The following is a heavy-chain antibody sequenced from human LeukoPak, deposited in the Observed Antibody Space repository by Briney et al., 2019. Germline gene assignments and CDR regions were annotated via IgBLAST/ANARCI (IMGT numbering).Heavy chain of an antibody. Sequence: PSETLSLTCSVSGGSIISHYWTWLRQPAGKGLEWIGRIYSCGSTNYSPSLKSRVTMSVDTSKNQFSLKLTSVTAADTAVYYCARSRHSEYHYDAGGYPLNCFDSWGQGTQVTVSA. CDR2: IYSCGST. CDR3: ARSRHSEYHYDAGGYPLNCFDS. D-gene: IGHD3-22*01. J-gene: IGHJ5*01. CDR1: GGSIISHY. V-gene: IGHV4-4*07.